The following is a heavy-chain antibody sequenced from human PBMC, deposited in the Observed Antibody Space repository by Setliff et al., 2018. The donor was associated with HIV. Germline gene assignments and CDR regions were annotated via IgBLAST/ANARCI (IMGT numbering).Heavy chain of an antibody. D-gene: IGHD6-19*01. CDR2: IYPGDSDI. CDR3: VRHRSAVAGTRIGYCYYMDV. CDR1: GYTFTNYW. Sequence: LKISCAASGYTFTNYWIGWVRQMPGKGLEWMGIIYPGDSDIIYSPSFQGQVTISADKSITTAYLQWSSLKASDTAIYYCVRHRSAVAGTRIGYCYYMDVWGKGTTVTVS. J-gene: IGHJ6*03. V-gene: IGHV5-51*01.